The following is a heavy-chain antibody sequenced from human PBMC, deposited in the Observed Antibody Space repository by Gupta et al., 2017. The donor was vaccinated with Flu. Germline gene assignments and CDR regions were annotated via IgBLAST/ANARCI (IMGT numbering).Heavy chain of an antibody. J-gene: IGHJ4*02. CDR3: ARKAYSSGLIDD. D-gene: IGHD6-19*01. CDR2: ISSTSNTI. CDR1: RFTFSSYS. Sequence: ASRFTFSSYSINWVRQAPGKGLEWISYISSTSNTIKYADSVKGRFTISRDSAKNSLYLQMNSRRAEDTAVYYCARKAYSSGLIDDGGQGTLVTVSS. V-gene: IGHV3-48*01.